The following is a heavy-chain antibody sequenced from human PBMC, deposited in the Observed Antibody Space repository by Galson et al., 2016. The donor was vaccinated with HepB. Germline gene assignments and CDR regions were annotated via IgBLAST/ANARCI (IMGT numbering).Heavy chain of an antibody. D-gene: IGHD3-10*01. J-gene: IGHJ6*03. CDR2: INSDSSTI. Sequence: SLRLSCATSGFIFSSYSMNWVRQAPGKGLEWVSYINSDSSTIYYADSVKGRFTISRDNAKNSLYLQMNSLRDLGYAYGIYYYYYMDVWGKGTTVTVSS. CDR3: YYYYMDV. CDR1: GFIFSSYS. V-gene: IGHV3-48*02.